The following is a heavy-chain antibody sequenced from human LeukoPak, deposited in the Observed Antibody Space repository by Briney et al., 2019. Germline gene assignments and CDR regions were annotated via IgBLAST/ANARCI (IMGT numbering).Heavy chain of an antibody. V-gene: IGHV4-34*01. CDR2: INHSGST. J-gene: IGHJ4*02. CDR3: ARLGDCGGDCYQDY. CDR1: GGSFSGYY. D-gene: IGHD2-21*02. Sequence: PSETLSLTCAVYGGSFSGYYWSWIRQPPGKGLEWIGEINHSGSTNHNPSLKSRVTISVDTSKNQFSLKLSSVTAADTAVYYCARLGDCGGDCYQDYWGQGTLVTVSS.